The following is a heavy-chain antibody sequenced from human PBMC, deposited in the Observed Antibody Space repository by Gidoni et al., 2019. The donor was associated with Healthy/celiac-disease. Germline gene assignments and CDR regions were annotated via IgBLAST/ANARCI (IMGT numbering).Heavy chain of an antibody. CDR3: ARALGRAYGSGSYDY. CDR1: GGSFRGYY. Sequence: QVQLQQWGAGLLKPSETLSLTCAVYGGSFRGYYWSWIRQPPGKGLEWIGEINHSGSTNYNPSLKSRVTISVDTSKNQFSLKLSSVTAADTAVYYCARALGRAYGSGSYDYWGQGTLVTVSS. D-gene: IGHD3-10*01. J-gene: IGHJ4*02. V-gene: IGHV4-34*01. CDR2: INHSGST.